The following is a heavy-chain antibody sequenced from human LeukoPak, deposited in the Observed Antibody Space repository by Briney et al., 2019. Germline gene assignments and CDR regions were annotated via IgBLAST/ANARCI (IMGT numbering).Heavy chain of an antibody. CDR2: IYITGKM. J-gene: IGHJ4*01. D-gene: IGHD2-21*01. CDR1: GVSITSGISY. Sequence: SETLSPTCSVSGVSITSGISYWAWIRQPPGKGLGWIGSIYITGKMYRKPSPKSRDSMSIDTSTNQFSLSLPSVTAADTAVYFCARQALGTPYFSSFDFWGHGILVTVSS. CDR3: ARQALGTPYFSSFDF. V-gene: IGHV4-39*01.